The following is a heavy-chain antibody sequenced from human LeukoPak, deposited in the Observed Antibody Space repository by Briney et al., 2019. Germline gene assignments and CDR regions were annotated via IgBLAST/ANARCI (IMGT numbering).Heavy chain of an antibody. D-gene: IGHD1-26*01. CDR1: GFTFSSYS. Sequence: GGSLRLSCAASGFTFSSYSMNWVRQAPGKGLEWVSSISSSSSYIYYADSVKGRFTISRDNAKNSLYLQVNSLRAEDTAVYYCARGVGAGANWFDPWGQGTLVTVSS. V-gene: IGHV3-21*01. J-gene: IGHJ5*02. CDR3: ARGVGAGANWFDP. CDR2: ISSSSSYI.